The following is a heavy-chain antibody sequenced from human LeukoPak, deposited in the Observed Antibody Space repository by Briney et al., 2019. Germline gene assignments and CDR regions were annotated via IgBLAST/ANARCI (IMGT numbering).Heavy chain of an antibody. Sequence: GGSLRLSCAASGFTFDDYAMHWVRHAPGKGLEWVSGISWNSGSMGYADSVKGRFTISRDNAKNSLYLQMNSLRAEDTALYYCAKDIYSIVGAGFDYWGQGTLVTVSS. V-gene: IGHV3-9*01. CDR1: GFTFDDYA. CDR3: AKDIYSIVGAGFDY. J-gene: IGHJ4*02. CDR2: ISWNSGSM. D-gene: IGHD1-26*01.